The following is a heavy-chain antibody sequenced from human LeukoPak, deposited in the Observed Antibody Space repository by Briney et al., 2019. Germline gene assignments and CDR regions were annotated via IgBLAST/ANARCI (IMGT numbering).Heavy chain of an antibody. CDR3: AKEDTLTTVYFAY. V-gene: IGHV3-23*01. D-gene: IGHD4-17*01. Sequence: PGGSLRLSCAASGLTFSIYDMSWVRQAPGKGLAWVSAITDSGGSTYYADSVRGRFTISRDDPKNTRYLLMNSLRAEDTAVYYCAKEDTLTTVYFAYWGQGTPVTVSS. CDR2: ITDSGGST. J-gene: IGHJ4*02. CDR1: GLTFSIYD.